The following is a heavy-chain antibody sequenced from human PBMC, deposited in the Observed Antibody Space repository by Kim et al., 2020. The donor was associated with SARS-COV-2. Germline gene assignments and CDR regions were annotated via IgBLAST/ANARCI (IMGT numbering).Heavy chain of an antibody. D-gene: IGHD2-2*01. Sequence: YPDEWKGHFSISRDNAKNSLCLKMNSLRAEDTAVYYCARALVPAAQGFDYWGQGTLVTVSS. V-gene: IGHV3-48*03. J-gene: IGHJ4*02. CDR3: ARALVPAAQGFDY.